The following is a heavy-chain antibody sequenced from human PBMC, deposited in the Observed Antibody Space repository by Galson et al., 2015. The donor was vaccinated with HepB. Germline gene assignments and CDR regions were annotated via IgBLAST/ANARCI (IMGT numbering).Heavy chain of an antibody. CDR1: HGSINNYY. Sequence: ETLSLTCSVSHGSINNYYWSWIRQSPGNRPEWIGYIRYTGDTTYNPSLGYRVGMSVDTSINQVSLWLTSVTAADTAVYYCARHPGRGSVGYAFDLWGQGTLVAVSA. J-gene: IGHJ4*02. D-gene: IGHD5-12*01. V-gene: IGHV4-59*08. CDR2: IRYTGDT. CDR3: ARHPGRGSVGYAFDL.